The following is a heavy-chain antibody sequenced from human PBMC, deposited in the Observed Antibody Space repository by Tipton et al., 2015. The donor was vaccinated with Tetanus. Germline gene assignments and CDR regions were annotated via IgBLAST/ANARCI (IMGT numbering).Heavy chain of an antibody. CDR2: ISASGAST. V-gene: IGHV3-23*01. CDR3: AKRPGSGTCTG. D-gene: IGHD1-26*01. CDR1: GFTYSTYD. J-gene: IGHJ4*02. Sequence: SLRLSCAASGFTYSTYDMSWVRQAPGKGLEWVSLISASGASTFSAASVKGLLTISRYISRNTLYLQMNDVSREETAVYYCAKRPGSGTCTGWGQGTLVAVSS.